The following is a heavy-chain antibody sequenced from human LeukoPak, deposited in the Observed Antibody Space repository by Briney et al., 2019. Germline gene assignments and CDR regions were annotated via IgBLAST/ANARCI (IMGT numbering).Heavy chain of an antibody. D-gene: IGHD5-18*01. J-gene: IGHJ4*02. CDR1: GFTFDDYA. V-gene: IGHV3-9*01. CDR2: ISWNSGSI. CDR3: AKDKGYGLRGIDY. Sequence: GGSLRLSCSASGFTFDDYAMHWVRQAPGKGLEWGSGISWNSGSIGYADSVKGRFTISRDNPKNSLYLQMNSLSAEDTALYYCAKDKGYGLRGIDYWGQGPLVTVSS.